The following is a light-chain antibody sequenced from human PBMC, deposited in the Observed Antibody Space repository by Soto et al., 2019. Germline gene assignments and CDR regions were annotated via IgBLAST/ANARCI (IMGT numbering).Light chain of an antibody. CDR3: QLYGSSPLT. V-gene: IGKV3-20*01. J-gene: IGKJ4*01. CDR1: QSVTNNF. CDR2: DAT. Sequence: EIVLTQSPGTLSLSPGEGDTLSCRASQSVTNNFLAWYQQKPGQAPRLLIYDATSRATGIPDRFSGSGSGTDFTLTISRLEPEDLAVYYCQLYGSSPLTFGGGTKVDIK.